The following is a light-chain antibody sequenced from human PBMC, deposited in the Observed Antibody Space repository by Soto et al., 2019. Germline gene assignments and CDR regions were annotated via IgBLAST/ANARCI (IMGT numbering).Light chain of an antibody. CDR1: QSVSSTY. V-gene: IGKV3D-20*02. J-gene: IGKJ4*01. CDR2: GAS. CDR3: QQRSNWPLT. Sequence: ETVLTQSPGTLSLSPGERAILSCRASQSVSSTYLAWYQQKPGQAPRLLIYGASSRATGIPDRFSGSGSGTDFTLTISRLEPEDFAVYYCQQRSNWPLTFGGGTKVDNK.